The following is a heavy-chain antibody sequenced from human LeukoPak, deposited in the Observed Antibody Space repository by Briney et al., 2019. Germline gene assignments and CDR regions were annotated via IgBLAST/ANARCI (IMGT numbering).Heavy chain of an antibody. Sequence: GGSLRLSCAASGFTVGSSFMTWFRQAPGKGLEWVSVIFSDGTTYYTDSVKGRFTISRDNSKNTLYLQLNSLRAEDTAVYYCAKTGGPWDWGQGTLVTVSS. V-gene: IGHV3-53*01. J-gene: IGHJ4*02. CDR1: GFTVGSSF. CDR3: AKTGGPWD. D-gene: IGHD7-27*01. CDR2: IFSDGTT.